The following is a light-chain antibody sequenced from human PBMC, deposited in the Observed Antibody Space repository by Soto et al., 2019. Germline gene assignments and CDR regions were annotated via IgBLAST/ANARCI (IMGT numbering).Light chain of an antibody. CDR2: GAS. J-gene: IGKJ1*01. Sequence: EIVMTQSPATLSVSPGERATLSCRASQRVSSNLAWYQQKPGQAPRLLIYGASTMAAGIPARFSGSGSVTVFNLTISSLQSEDFAVYYCQQYNSWARTFGKGTNVEIK. CDR1: QRVSSN. V-gene: IGKV3-15*01. CDR3: QQYNSWART.